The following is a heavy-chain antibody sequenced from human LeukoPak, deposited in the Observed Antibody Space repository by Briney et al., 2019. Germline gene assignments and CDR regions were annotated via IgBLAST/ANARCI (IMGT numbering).Heavy chain of an antibody. D-gene: IGHD6-13*01. CDR2: INHSGST. J-gene: IGHJ4*02. CDR1: GGSFSGYY. V-gene: IGHV4-34*01. CDR3: ARPGSSGTEDY. Sequence: PSETLSLTCAVYGGSFSGYYWSWIRQPPGKGLEWIGEINHSGSTNYNPSLKSRVTISVDTSKNQFSLKLSSVTAADTGVYYCARPGSSGTEDYWGQGTLVTVSS.